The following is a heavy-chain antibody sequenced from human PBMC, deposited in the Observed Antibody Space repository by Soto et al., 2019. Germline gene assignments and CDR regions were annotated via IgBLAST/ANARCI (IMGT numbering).Heavy chain of an antibody. D-gene: IGHD3-9*01. V-gene: IGHV1-18*01. J-gene: IGHJ4*02. CDR3: ARPAFGTYYDILTGPFDY. CDR1: GYTFTSYG. Sequence: ASVKVSCKASGYTFTSYGISWVRQAPGRGLEWMGWISAYNGNTNYAQKLQGRVTMTTDTSTSTAYMELRSLRSDDTAVYYCARPAFGTYYDILTGPFDYWGQGTLVTVSS. CDR2: ISAYNGNT.